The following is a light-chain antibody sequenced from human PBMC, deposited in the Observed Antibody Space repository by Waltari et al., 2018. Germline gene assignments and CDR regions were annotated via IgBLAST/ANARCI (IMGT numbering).Light chain of an antibody. CDR3: SSYTSSSTPYD. Sequence: QSALTQPASVSGSPGQSITISCTGTSSDGGGYNYVSWYQQHPGKAPKLMIYEVSKRPSGVSNRFSGSKSGNTASLTISGLQAEDEADYYCSSYTSSSTPYDFGTGTKVTVL. CDR1: SSDGGGYNY. V-gene: IGLV2-14*01. CDR2: EVS. J-gene: IGLJ1*01.